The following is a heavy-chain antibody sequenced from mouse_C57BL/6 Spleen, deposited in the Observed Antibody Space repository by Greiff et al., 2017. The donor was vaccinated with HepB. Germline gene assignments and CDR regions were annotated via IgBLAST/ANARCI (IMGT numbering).Heavy chain of an antibody. J-gene: IGHJ1*03. D-gene: IGHD2-5*01. CDR3: ARQGGSKRGYWYFDV. CDR2: ISSGGSYT. V-gene: IGHV5-6*01. CDR1: GFTFSSYG. Sequence: EVMLVESGGDLVKPGGSLKLSCAASGFTFSSYGMSWVRQTPDKRLEWVATISSGGSYTYYPDSVKGRFTISRDNAKNTLYLQMSRLKSEDTAMYYCARQGGSKRGYWYFDVWGTGTTVTVSS.